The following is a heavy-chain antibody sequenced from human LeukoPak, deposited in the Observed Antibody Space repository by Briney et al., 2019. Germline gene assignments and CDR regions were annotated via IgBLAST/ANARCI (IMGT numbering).Heavy chain of an antibody. CDR2: INPDGSST. CDR1: GFTFSRYW. V-gene: IGHV3-74*01. CDR3: TKDTYGPEDS. D-gene: IGHD4-17*01. J-gene: IGHJ4*02. Sequence: PGGSLRLSCAASGFTFSRYWMHWVRQVPGKGLMWVSRINPDGSSTSYADSVKGRFTISRDNAKNTLYLQMNSLRLEDTAVYFCTKDTYGPEDSWGQGTLVTVSS.